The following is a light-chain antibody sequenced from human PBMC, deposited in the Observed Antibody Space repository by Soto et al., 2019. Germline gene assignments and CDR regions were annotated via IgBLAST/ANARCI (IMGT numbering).Light chain of an antibody. CDR3: QLWDSSSDHYV. Sequence: SYELTQPPSVSVAPGQTARITCEGNDIGSKSVQWYQLKPGQAPVLVVYDDSARPSGVPERLSGSNSGNTATLTISRVEDGDEADFFCQLWDSSSDHYVFGSGTKVTVL. CDR2: DDS. V-gene: IGLV3-21*02. J-gene: IGLJ1*01. CDR1: DIGSKS.